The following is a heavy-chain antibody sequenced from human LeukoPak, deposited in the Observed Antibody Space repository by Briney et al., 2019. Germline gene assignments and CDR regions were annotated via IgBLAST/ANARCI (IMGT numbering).Heavy chain of an antibody. V-gene: IGHV3-21*01. CDR3: ARALDEGARFDY. J-gene: IGHJ4*02. CDR1: GFTFSSYS. CDR2: ISSSSSYI. Sequence: PGGSLRLSCTASGFTFSSYSMNWVRQAPGKGLEWVSSISSSSSYIYYADSAKGRFTISRDNAKNSLYLQMNSLRAEDTAVYYCARALDEGARFDYWGQGTLVTVSS.